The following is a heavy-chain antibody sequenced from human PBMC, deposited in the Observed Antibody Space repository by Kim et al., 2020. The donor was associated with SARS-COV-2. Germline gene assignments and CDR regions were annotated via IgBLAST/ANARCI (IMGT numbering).Heavy chain of an antibody. CDR3: AKGGRILWFGELLFG. J-gene: IGHJ4*02. V-gene: IGHV3-30*02. D-gene: IGHD3-10*01. Sequence: ASVKGRFTISRDNSKNTLYLQMNSLRAEDTAVYYCAKGGRILWFGELLFGWGQGTLVTVSS.